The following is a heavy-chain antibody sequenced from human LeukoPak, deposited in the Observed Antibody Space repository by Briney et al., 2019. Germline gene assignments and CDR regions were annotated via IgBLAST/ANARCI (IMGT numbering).Heavy chain of an antibody. D-gene: IGHD4/OR15-4a*01. V-gene: IGHV3-53*01. CDR3: ARRAGAYSHPYDY. CDR1: GFTVSSNS. J-gene: IGHJ4*02. Sequence: PRGSLRLSCTVSGFTVSSNSMSWVRQAPVKGLEWVSFIYSGTIHYSDSVKGRFTISRDNSKNTLYLQMNSLRAEDTAVYYCARRAGAYSHPYDYWGQGTLVTVSS. CDR2: IYSGTI.